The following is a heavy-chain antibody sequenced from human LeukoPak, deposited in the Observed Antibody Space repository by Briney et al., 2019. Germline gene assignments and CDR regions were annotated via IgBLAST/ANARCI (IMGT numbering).Heavy chain of an antibody. CDR2: ISGSGGST. J-gene: IGHJ4*02. D-gene: IGHD3-22*01. CDR1: GFTFTSYS. Sequence: PGGSLRLSCAASGFTFTSYSMNWVRQAPGKGLEWVSAISGSGGSTYYADSVKGRFTISRDNSKNTLYLQMNSLRAEDTAVYYCAKGSYYYDSSGYYLGWGQGTLVTVSS. CDR3: AKGSYYYDSSGYYLG. V-gene: IGHV3-23*01.